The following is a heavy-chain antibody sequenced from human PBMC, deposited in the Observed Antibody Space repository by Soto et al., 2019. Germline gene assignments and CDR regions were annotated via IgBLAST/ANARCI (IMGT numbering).Heavy chain of an antibody. D-gene: IGHD2-15*01. Sequence: GGSLRLSCAASGFTFSSYGMHWVRQAPGKGLEWVAVIWYDGSNKYYADSVKGRFTISRDNSKNTLYLQMNSLRAEDTAVYYCARVPYSSGGSCYSVDDAFDIWGQGTMVTVSS. CDR1: GFTFSSYG. J-gene: IGHJ3*02. CDR2: IWYDGSNK. CDR3: ARVPYSSGGSCYSVDDAFDI. V-gene: IGHV3-33*01.